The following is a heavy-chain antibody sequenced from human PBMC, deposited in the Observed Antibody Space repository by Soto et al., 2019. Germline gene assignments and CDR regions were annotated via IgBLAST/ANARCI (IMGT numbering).Heavy chain of an antibody. CDR1: GFTFSSYA. Sequence: PGGSLRLSCAASGFTFSSYAMHWVRQAPGKGLEWVAVISYDGSNKYYADSVKGRFTISRDNSKNTLYLQMNSLRAEDTAVYYSYLRRFYYGMDVWGQGTTVTVSS. CDR2: ISYDGSNK. D-gene: IGHD3-10*01. V-gene: IGHV3-30-3*01. CDR3: YLRRFYYGMDV. J-gene: IGHJ6*02.